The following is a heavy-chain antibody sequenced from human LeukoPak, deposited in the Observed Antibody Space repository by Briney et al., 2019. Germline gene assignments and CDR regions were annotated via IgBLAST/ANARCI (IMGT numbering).Heavy chain of an antibody. Sequence: SGGSLRLSCAASGFTFSSYWMSWVRQAPGKGLEWVANIKQDGSEKYYVDSVKGRFTISRDNAKNSLYLQMNSLRAEDTAVYYCARDRYSGSGTIFDYWGQGTLVTVSS. CDR3: ARDRYSGSGTIFDY. J-gene: IGHJ4*02. V-gene: IGHV3-7*03. CDR1: GFTFSSYW. D-gene: IGHD3-10*01. CDR2: IKQDGSEK.